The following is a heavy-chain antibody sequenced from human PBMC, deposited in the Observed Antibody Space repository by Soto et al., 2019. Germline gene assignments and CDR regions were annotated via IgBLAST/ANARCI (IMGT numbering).Heavy chain of an antibody. D-gene: IGHD4-17*01. V-gene: IGHV1-18*01. CDR1: GYTFTNYG. Sequence: QVQLVQSGAEVRKPGASVKVSCKASGYTFTNYGITWVRQAPGQGLEWMGWINTYNGNTNYTQKVQDRVTLTTDTATNTASMELRSLRSDDTAVYYCARVWVETMTILHYYYGMDVWGQGTTVTVSS. J-gene: IGHJ6*02. CDR3: ARVWVETMTILHYYYGMDV. CDR2: INTYNGNT.